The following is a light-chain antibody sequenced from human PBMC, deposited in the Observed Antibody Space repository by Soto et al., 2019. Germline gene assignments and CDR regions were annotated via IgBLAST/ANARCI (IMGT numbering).Light chain of an antibody. V-gene: IGLV2-8*01. CDR3: SSYAGSNNFV. J-gene: IGLJ1*01. CDR1: SSDVGAYNY. CDR2: EVG. Sequence: QSVLTQPPSASGSPGQSVTISCTGTSSDVGAYNYVSWYQQHPGKAPKLMIYEVGNRPAGVPDRFSASKSGNTASLTVSGLQAEDEADYYCSSYAGSNNFVFGSGTKVTV.